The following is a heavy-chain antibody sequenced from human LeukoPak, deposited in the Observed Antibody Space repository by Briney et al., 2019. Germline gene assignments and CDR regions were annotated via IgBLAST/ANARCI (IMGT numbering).Heavy chain of an antibody. Sequence: GGSLRLSCAASGFTFSNYEMNWVRQAPGKGLEWLSYISSSGSTIYYADSVKGRFTVSRDNAKNSLYLQMNSLGAEVMALYYCAREGAGIMVRGVILDYWGQGALVTVSS. CDR2: ISSSGSTI. J-gene: IGHJ4*02. V-gene: IGHV3-48*03. CDR3: AREGAGIMVRGVILDY. D-gene: IGHD3-10*01. CDR1: GFTFSNYE.